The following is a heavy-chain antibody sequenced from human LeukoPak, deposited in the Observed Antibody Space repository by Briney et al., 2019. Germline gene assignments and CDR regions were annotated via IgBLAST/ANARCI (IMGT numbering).Heavy chain of an antibody. D-gene: IGHD6-13*01. CDR2: IYYSGST. J-gene: IGHJ5*02. Sequence: SETLSLTCTVSGGFISSSSYYWGWLRQPPGKGLEWIGSIYYSGSTYYNPSLKSRVTISVDTSKNQFSLKLSPVTAADTAVYYCARRVAAAGTGWFDPWGQGTLVTVSS. CDR1: GGFISSSSYY. CDR3: ARRVAAAGTGWFDP. V-gene: IGHV4-39*01.